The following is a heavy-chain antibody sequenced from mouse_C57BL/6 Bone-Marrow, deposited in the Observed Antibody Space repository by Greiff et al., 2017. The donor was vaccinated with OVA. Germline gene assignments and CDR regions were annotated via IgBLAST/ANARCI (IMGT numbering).Heavy chain of an antibody. V-gene: IGHV1-82*01. Sequence: VQGVESGPELVKPGASVKISCKASGYAFSSSWMNWVKQRPGKGLEWIGRIYPGDGDTNYNGKFKGKATLTADKSSSTAYMQLSSLTSEDSAVYFCARGLLRYYYAMDDWGQGTSVTVSS. CDR2: IYPGDGDT. CDR3: ARGLLRYYYAMDD. J-gene: IGHJ4*01. D-gene: IGHD1-1*01. CDR1: GYAFSSSW.